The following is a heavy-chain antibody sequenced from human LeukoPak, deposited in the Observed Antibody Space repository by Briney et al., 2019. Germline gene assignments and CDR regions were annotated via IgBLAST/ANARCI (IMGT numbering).Heavy chain of an antibody. Sequence: ASVKVSRNASGYTFTSYDINWVRQATGQGLEWMGWMNPNSGNTGYAQKFQGRVTMTRNTSISTAYMELSSLRSEDTAVYFCARKGPANYYYYYMDVWGKGTTVTVSS. CDR1: GYTFTSYD. CDR2: MNPNSGNT. D-gene: IGHD2-15*01. V-gene: IGHV1-8*01. J-gene: IGHJ6*03. CDR3: ARKGPANYYYYYMDV.